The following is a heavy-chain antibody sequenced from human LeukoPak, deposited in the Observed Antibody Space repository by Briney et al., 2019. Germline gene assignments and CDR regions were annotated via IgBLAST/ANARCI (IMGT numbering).Heavy chain of an antibody. CDR1: GGSISNGNW. CDR2: IYHSGST. D-gene: IGHD2-2*01. CDR3: ASGKVAAASYSFDY. Sequence: SSETLSLTCTVSGGSISNGNWWNWVRPPPGKGLEWIGEIYHSGSTNYNPSLKSRVTISVDKSKNHFSLNLNSVTAADTAVYYCASGKVAAASYSFDYWGQGTLVTVSS. V-gene: IGHV4-4*02. J-gene: IGHJ4*02.